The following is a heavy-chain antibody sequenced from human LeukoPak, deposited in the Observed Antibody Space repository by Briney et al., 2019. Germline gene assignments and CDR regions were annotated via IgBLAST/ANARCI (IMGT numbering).Heavy chain of an antibody. CDR1: GFSFNNYA. CDR3: VKGAYDYMEVAYFNF. V-gene: IGHV3-23*01. D-gene: IGHD5-12*01. J-gene: IGHJ4*01. Sequence: GGPLRLSCAASGFSFNNYAVNWVRQAPGKGLEWVSIIIASSGATVYADSVKGRFTISRDISKNTLYLQMNNLRVEDTAVYYCVKGAYDYMEVAYFNFWGQGILVPSPQ. CDR2: IIASSGAT.